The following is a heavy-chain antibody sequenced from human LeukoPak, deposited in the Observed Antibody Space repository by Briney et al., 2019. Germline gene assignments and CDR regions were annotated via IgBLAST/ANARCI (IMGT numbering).Heavy chain of an antibody. CDR2: ISWNSGSI. J-gene: IGHJ1*01. CDR3: ARVATTEYFQH. Sequence: PGGSLRLSCAASGFTFDDYAMHWVRQAPGKGLEWVSGISWNSGSIGYADSVKGRFTISRDNAKNSLYLQMNSLRAEDTAVYYCARVATTEYFQHWGQGTLVTVSS. CDR1: GFTFDDYA. V-gene: IGHV3-9*01. D-gene: IGHD5-12*01.